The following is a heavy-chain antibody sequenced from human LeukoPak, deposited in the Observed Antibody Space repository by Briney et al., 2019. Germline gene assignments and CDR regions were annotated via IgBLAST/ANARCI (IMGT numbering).Heavy chain of an antibody. D-gene: IGHD6-13*01. CDR3: ATGEWTYSSSCHFDY. V-gene: IGHV1-24*01. CDR2: FDPEDGET. Sequence: GASVKVSCKVSGYILTELSMHWVRQAPGKGLEWMGGFDPEDGETIYAQKFQGRVTMTEDTSTDTAYMELSSLRSEDTAVYYCATGEWTYSSSCHFDYWGQGTLVTVSS. J-gene: IGHJ4*02. CDR1: GYILTELS.